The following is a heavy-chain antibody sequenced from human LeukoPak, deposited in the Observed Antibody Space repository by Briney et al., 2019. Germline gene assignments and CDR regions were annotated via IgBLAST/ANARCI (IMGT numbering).Heavy chain of an antibody. J-gene: IGHJ4*02. CDR1: GLIFSNSW. V-gene: IGHV3-7*01. CDR3: ARDTDGSLDY. CDR2: IKQDGSTK. D-gene: IGHD1-26*01. Sequence: GGSLRLSCAASGLIFSNSWMAWARHAPGKGLEWVANIKQDGSTKHYTDSLKVRVTISRDNPKNLLYVQMTSLRADDTAVYYCARDTDGSLDYWGQGILVTVAS.